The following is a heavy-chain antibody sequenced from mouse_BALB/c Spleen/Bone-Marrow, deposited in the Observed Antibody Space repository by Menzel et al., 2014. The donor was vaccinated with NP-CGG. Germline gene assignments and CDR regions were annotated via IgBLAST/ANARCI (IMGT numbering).Heavy chain of an antibody. CDR2: IDPENGNT. J-gene: IGHJ4*01. CDR1: GFNIKDYY. V-gene: IGHV14-1*02. Sequence: VQLQQSGAELVRPGALVKLSRKASGFNIKDYYMHWVKQRPEQGLEWIGWIDPENGNTIYDPKFQGKASITADTSSNAAYLQLSSLPSEDTAVYYCARGLRHATDYWGQGTSVTVSS. D-gene: IGHD2-4*01. CDR3: ARGLRHATDY.